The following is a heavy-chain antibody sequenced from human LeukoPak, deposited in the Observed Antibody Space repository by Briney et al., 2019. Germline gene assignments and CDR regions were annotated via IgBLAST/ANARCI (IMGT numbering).Heavy chain of an antibody. CDR3: ARSGGYSSSWSL. J-gene: IGHJ4*02. D-gene: IGHD6-13*01. Sequence: PSETLSLTCTVSGGSISTYYWNWIRQPPGKGLEWIGYIYYSGGTNYNPSLKSRVTISVDTSKNQFSLKPNSVTAADTAVYYCARSGGYSSSWSLWGQGTLVSVSS. CDR1: GGSISTYY. V-gene: IGHV4-59*01. CDR2: IYYSGGT.